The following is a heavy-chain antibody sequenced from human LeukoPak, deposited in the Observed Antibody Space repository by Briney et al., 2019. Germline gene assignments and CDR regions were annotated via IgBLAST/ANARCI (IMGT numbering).Heavy chain of an antibody. CDR2: INATGVNT. CDR1: GFGSKNYA. D-gene: IGHD5-18*01. V-gene: IGHV3-23*01. Sequence: GGSLRLSCTTSGFGSKNYAMSWVRLAPGKGLEWVSIINATGVNTYYPDSVKGRCTISRDNSKNTLYLQMNSLRAEDTAVYYCARQPAGYSYGAGAFDIWGQGTMVTVSS. J-gene: IGHJ3*02. CDR3: ARQPAGYSYGAGAFDI.